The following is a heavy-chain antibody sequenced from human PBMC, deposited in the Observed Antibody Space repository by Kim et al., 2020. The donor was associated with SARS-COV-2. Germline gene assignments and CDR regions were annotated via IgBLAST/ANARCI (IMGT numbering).Heavy chain of an antibody. CDR1: GASIGSSSDY. J-gene: IGHJ4*02. V-gene: IGHV4-39*01. D-gene: IGHD3-16*01. Sequence: SETLSLTCTVSGASIGSSSDYWGWIRQPPGRELEWIGIIYYNGNTYYNPSLKSRVAMSVDTSNNQFSLRLSSVTAADTAIYYCASHPAGVWGFEAWGVGTVLTV. CDR3: ASHPAGVWGFEA. CDR2: IYYNGNT.